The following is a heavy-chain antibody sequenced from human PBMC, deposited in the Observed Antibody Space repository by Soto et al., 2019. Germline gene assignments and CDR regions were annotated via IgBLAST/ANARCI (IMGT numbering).Heavy chain of an antibody. Sequence: PSETLSLTCTVSGGSISSYYWSWIRQPPGKGLEWIGYIYYSGSTNYNPSLKSRVTISVDTSKNQFSLKLSSVTAADTAVYYCARDRNYDYIWGSSPGYYYYMDVWGKGTTVTVSS. CDR2: IYYSGST. V-gene: IGHV4-59*01. D-gene: IGHD3-16*01. CDR1: GGSISSYY. CDR3: ARDRNYDYIWGSSPGYYYYMDV. J-gene: IGHJ6*03.